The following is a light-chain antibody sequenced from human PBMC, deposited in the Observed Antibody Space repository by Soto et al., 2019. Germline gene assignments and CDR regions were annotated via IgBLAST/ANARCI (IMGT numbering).Light chain of an antibody. CDR1: SSDVGGYNY. CDR3: SSYTSSSTYV. Sequence: QSALTQPASVSGSPGQSITISCTGTSSDVGGYNYVSWYQQYPGKVPKLMIYDVSYRPSGVSNRFSGSKSGNTASLTISGLQAEDEADYYCSSYTSSSTYVFGTGTKLTRP. J-gene: IGLJ1*01. V-gene: IGLV2-14*01. CDR2: DVS.